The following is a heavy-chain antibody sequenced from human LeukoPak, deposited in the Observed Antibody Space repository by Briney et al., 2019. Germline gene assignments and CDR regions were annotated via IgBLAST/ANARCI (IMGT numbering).Heavy chain of an antibody. CDR3: ARGDILTGHYYGMDV. CDR1: GFTVSSNY. Sequence: HPGGSLRLSCAASGFTVSSNYMSWVRQAPGKGLEWVSVIYSGGTTNYADSVKGRFTISRDNSKNMLYLQMNSLRAEDTAVYYCARGDILTGHYYGMDVWGQGTTVTVSS. D-gene: IGHD3-9*01. V-gene: IGHV3-66*01. J-gene: IGHJ6*02. CDR2: IYSGGTT.